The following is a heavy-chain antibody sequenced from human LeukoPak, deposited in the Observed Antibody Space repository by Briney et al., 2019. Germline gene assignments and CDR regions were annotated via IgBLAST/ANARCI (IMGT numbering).Heavy chain of an antibody. CDR3: ARGRNYYDSSGYYTNWFDP. Sequence: SETLSLTCTVSGGSISSSSYYWGWIRQPPGEGLEWIGSIYYSGSTYYNPSLKSRVTISVDTSKNQFSLKLSSVTAADTAVYYCARGRNYYDSSGYYTNWFDPWGQGTLVTVSS. D-gene: IGHD3-22*01. J-gene: IGHJ5*02. CDR2: IYYSGST. CDR1: GGSISSSSYY. V-gene: IGHV4-39*07.